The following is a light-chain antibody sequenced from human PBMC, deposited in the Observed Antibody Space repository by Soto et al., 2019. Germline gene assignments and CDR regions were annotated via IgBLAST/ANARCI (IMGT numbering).Light chain of an antibody. V-gene: IGLV2-14*01. CDR3: SSYTSRSTLV. J-gene: IGLJ1*01. Sequence: QSVLTQPRSVSGPPGQSVSISCSGTSSDVGTYNYVSWYQQHPGKAPKLMIYDVSNRPSGVSDRFSGSKSGNTASLTISGLQAEDEADYYCSSYTSRSTLVFGAGTKVTVL. CDR1: SSDVGTYNY. CDR2: DVS.